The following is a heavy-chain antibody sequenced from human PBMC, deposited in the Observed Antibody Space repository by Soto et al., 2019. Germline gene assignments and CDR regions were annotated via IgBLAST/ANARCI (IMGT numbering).Heavy chain of an antibody. CDR3: ARRTVNIRTFYSGLKAHCFDY. CDR2: IYYSGST. V-gene: IGHV4-39*01. D-gene: IGHD6-19*01. CDR1: GGSISSSSYY. Sequence: SETLSLTCTVSGGSISSSSYYWGWIRQPPGKGLEWIGSIYYSGSTYYNPPLQSRVAISVDTSKNQFSLKLKSVTAADTAIYYCARRTVNIRTFYSGLKAHCFDYWGQGAPVTVSS. J-gene: IGHJ4*02.